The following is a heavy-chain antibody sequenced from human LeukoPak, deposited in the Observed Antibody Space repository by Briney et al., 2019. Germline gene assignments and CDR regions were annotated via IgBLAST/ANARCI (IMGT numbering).Heavy chain of an antibody. CDR3: ARGSSTVTTYLDAFDI. Sequence: LSETLSLTCAASGCSISSGGYSWSWIRQPPGKGLEWIGYIYQSGSTYYNPSLKSRVTISVDRSKNQFSLKLGSVTAADTAVYYCARGSSTVTTYLDAFDIWGQGTMVTVSS. CDR1: GCSISSGGYS. J-gene: IGHJ3*02. CDR2: IYQSGST. V-gene: IGHV4-30-2*01. D-gene: IGHD4-17*01.